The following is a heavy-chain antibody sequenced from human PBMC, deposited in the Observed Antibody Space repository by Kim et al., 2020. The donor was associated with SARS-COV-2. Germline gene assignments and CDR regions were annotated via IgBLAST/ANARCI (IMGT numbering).Heavy chain of an antibody. D-gene: IGHD6-13*01. CDR3: VREDSSKDHGRFDP. Sequence: GGSLRLSCAASGFTFSDYYMSWVRQAPGKGLEWISYISNSGSSTYYADSVKGRFTISRDNAQNSLYLQMNSLRAEDTAVYFCVREDSSKDHGRFDPWGQGTLVTVSS. V-gene: IGHV3-11*01. CDR2: ISNSGSST. J-gene: IGHJ5*02. CDR1: GFTFSDYY.